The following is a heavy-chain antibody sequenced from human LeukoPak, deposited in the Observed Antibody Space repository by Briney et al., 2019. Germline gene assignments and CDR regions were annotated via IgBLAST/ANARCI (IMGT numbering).Heavy chain of an antibody. J-gene: IGHJ4*02. CDR2: ISSSSSYI. CDR3: ARDYDSSGYTDY. Sequence: PGGSLRLSCAASGFTFSSYSMHWVRQAPGKGLEWVSSISSSSSYIYYAESVKGRFTISRDNAKNSLYLQMNSLRAEDTAVYYCARDYDSSGYTDYWGQRTLVTVSS. V-gene: IGHV3-21*01. CDR1: GFTFSSYS. D-gene: IGHD3-22*01.